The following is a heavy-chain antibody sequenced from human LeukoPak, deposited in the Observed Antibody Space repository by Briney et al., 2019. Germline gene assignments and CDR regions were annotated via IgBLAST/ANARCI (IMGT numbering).Heavy chain of an antibody. CDR2: ISRSSTTI. V-gene: IGHV3-48*01. CDR3: ASHTRYTAVAGTGY. J-gene: IGHJ4*02. CDR1: GFTFGSYS. Sequence: PGGSLRLSCAASGFTFGSYSMNWVRQAPGKGLEWVSYISRSSTTIYYADSVKGRFTISRDNAKNALYLQMNSLRAEDTAVYYCASHTRYTAVAGTGYWGQGTLVTVSS. D-gene: IGHD6-19*01.